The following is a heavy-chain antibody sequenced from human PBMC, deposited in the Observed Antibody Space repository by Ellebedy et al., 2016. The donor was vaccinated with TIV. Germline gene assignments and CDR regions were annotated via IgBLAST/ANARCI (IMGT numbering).Heavy chain of an antibody. CDR3: AIDRAPDGRNWYFDL. Sequence: AASVKVSCKASGGTFSKYAINWVRQAPGQGLEWMGGNNPIFGTANYAQKLQGRITINAEESTSTAYMELSSLRSEDTAVYYCAIDRAPDGRNWYFDLWGRGTLVTVSS. D-gene: IGHD5-24*01. CDR2: NNPIFGTA. V-gene: IGHV1-69*13. J-gene: IGHJ2*01. CDR1: GGTFSKYA.